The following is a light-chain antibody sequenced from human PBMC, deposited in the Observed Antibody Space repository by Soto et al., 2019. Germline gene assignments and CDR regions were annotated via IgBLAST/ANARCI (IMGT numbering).Light chain of an antibody. V-gene: IGLV2-14*01. J-gene: IGLJ2*01. CDR2: DVS. CDR1: SSDVGGYNY. Sequence: QSALTQPASASGYPGQSITISCTGTSSDVGGYNYVSWYQQHPGKAPKLMIYDVSNRPSGVSNRFSGSKSGNTASLTISGLQAEDEADYYCSSYTSSSTPVVFGGGTKLTVL. CDR3: SSYTSSSTPVV.